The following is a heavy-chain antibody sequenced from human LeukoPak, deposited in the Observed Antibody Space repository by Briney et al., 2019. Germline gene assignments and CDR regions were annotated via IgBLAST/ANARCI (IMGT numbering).Heavy chain of an antibody. D-gene: IGHD5-18*01. CDR3: ARLDTPVTSDY. CDR2: VYYSGDT. CDR1: GGSITSSSHY. Sequence: SETLSLTCTVSGGSITSSSHYWGWICQPPGKGLGWIGSVYYSGDTYYNPSLKSRVTISVDTSRSQFSLRLSSVTAADTAVYYCARLDTPVTSDYWGQGTLVTVSS. V-gene: IGHV4-39*01. J-gene: IGHJ4*02.